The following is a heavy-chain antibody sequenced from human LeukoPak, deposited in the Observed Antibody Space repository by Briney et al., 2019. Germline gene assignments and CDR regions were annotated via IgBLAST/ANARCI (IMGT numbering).Heavy chain of an antibody. J-gene: IGHJ5*02. Sequence: SETLSLTCTVSGGSISSSSYYWGWIRQPPGKGLEWIGSIYYSGSTYYNPSLKGRVTISVDTSKNQFSLKLSSVTAADTAVYYCARRLLQEWFGEYINWFDPWGQGTLVTVSS. D-gene: IGHD3-10*01. V-gene: IGHV4-39*01. CDR3: ARRLLQEWFGEYINWFDP. CDR1: GGSISSSSYY. CDR2: IYYSGST.